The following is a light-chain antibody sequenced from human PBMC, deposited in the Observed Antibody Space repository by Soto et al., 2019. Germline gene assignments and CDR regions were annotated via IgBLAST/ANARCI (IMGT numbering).Light chain of an antibody. CDR1: QSVSSN. J-gene: IGKJ4*01. CDR2: NPS. CDR3: QQYDNWPLT. V-gene: IGKV3-15*01. Sequence: EIVMTQSPATLSVSPGERATLSCRASQSVSSNLAWYQQKPGQAPKLLIYNPSTRATGIPARFSGSGSGTEFTLTISSLQSEDFAIYYCQQYDNWPLTFGGGTRWIS.